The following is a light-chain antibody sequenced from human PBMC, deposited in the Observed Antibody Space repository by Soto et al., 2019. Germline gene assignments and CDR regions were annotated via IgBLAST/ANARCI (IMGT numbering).Light chain of an antibody. CDR2: AAS. CDR3: QQYGTSPWT. Sequence: EIVLTQSPGTLSLSPGDGATLSCRASQSVRSSSLAWYQQRPGQAPRPLIYAASARAAGISDRFTGSGSGTDFTLTISRLEPEDFAVYCCQQYGTSPWTFGQGTKV. V-gene: IGKV3-20*01. J-gene: IGKJ1*01. CDR1: QSVRSSS.